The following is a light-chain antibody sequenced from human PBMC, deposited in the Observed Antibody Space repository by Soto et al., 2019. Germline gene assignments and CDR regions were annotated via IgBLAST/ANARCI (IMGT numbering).Light chain of an antibody. J-gene: IGKJ2*01. Sequence: DIQMTQSPSSLPASVGDRISITCRASQNIGTYLSWYQQKPGKAPELLIYGASSLQSGVPSRFSGSGSETGFTLTIGSLQPGDFATYYCQQSYSAPRTFGQGTKVEIK. CDR1: QNIGTY. CDR2: GAS. V-gene: IGKV1-39*01. CDR3: QQSYSAPRT.